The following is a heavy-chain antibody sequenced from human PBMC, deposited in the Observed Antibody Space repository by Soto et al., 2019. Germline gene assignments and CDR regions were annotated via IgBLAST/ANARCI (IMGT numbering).Heavy chain of an antibody. CDR1: GYTFTSYA. D-gene: IGHD4-17*01. CDR3: ARDVVPGSGYGGNSAHWFDP. J-gene: IGHJ5*02. Sequence: GASVKVSCKASGYTFTSYAMHWVRQAPGQRLEWMGWINAGNGNTKYSQKFQGRVTITRDASASTAYMELSSLRSEDTAVYYCARDVVPGSGYGGNSAHWFDPWGQGTLVTVSS. V-gene: IGHV1-3*01. CDR2: INAGNGNT.